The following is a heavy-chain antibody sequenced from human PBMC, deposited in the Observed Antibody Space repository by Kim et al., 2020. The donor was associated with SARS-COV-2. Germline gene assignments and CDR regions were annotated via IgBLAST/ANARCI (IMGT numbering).Heavy chain of an antibody. J-gene: IGHJ4*02. CDR1: GFTFSSYA. CDR3: AKAGHSGYDYLVY. Sequence: GGSLRLSCAASGFTFSSYAMSWVRQAPGKGLEWVSAISGSGGSTYYADSVKGRFTISRDNSKNTLYLQMNSLRAEDTAVYYFAKAGHSGYDYLVYWGQGTLVTVSS. D-gene: IGHD5-12*01. CDR2: ISGSGGST. V-gene: IGHV3-23*01.